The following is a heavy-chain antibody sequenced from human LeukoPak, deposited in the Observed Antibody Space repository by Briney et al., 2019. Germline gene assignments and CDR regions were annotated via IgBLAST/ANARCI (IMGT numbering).Heavy chain of an antibody. D-gene: IGHD5-12*01. CDR1: GFTLSSYW. CDR2: INNDGVST. V-gene: IGHV3-74*01. CDR3: ARKPLSGGYGGCIDS. J-gene: IGHJ4*02. Sequence: GGSLRLSCATSGFTLSSYWMHWVRQVPGKGLEWLSRINNDGVSTSYADSVKGRFTISRDNAKNTLYLRMNSLRAEDTAIYYCARKPLSGGYGGCIDSWGQGPLVTVSS.